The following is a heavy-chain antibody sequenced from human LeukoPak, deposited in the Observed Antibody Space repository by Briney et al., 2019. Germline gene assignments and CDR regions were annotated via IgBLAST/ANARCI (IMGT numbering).Heavy chain of an antibody. J-gene: IGHJ4*02. V-gene: IGHV4-39*07. CDR3: ARVARTGTTALYYFDY. Sequence: PSETLSLTCTVSGGSISSYYWGWIRQPPGKGLEWIGSIYYSGSTYYNPSLKSRVTISVDTSKNQFSLKLSSVTAADTAVYYCARVARTGTTALYYFDYWGQGTLVTVSS. D-gene: IGHD1-1*01. CDR2: IYYSGST. CDR1: GGSISSYY.